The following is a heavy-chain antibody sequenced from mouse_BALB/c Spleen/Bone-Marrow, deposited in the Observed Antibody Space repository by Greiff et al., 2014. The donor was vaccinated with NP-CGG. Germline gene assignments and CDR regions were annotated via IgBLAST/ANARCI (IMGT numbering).Heavy chain of an antibody. D-gene: IGHD2-4*01. J-gene: IGHJ2*01. CDR2: INPSNDGT. Sequence: VQLQQSGAELVKPGASVKLSCKASGYTFTSYYMYWVKQRPGQGLEWIGEINPSNDGTNFNEKLKSKATLTVDKSSSTAYMQLSSLTSEDSAVYYCTRSPMITYFDYWGQGTTLTVSS. CDR1: GYTFTSYY. V-gene: IGHV1S81*02. CDR3: TRSPMITYFDY.